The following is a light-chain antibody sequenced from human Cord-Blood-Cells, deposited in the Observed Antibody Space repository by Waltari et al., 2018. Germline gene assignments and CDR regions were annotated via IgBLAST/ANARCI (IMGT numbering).Light chain of an antibody. V-gene: IGLV1-47*01. CDR2: RNN. J-gene: IGLJ2*01. CDR1: SSNIGSNY. CDR3: AAWDDSLSGVV. Sequence: QSVLTQPPSASGTPGQRATISCSGSSSNIGSNYVYWYQQPPGTAPKRLIYRNNQRPSGVPDRFSGSKSGTSASLAISGLRSEDEADYYCAAWDDSLSGVVFGGGTKLTVL.